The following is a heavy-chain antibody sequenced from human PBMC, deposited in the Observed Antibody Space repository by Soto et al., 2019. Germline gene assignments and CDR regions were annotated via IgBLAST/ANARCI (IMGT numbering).Heavy chain of an antibody. CDR2: IGSSGSTI. Sequence: GGSLRLCCAASGFTFSSYEMNWVRQAPGKGLEWVSYIGSSGSTIYYADSLKGRFTISRDNAKNSLYLQMNSLRAEDTAVYYCARGPYDYYGMDVWGQGTTVTVSS. V-gene: IGHV3-48*03. J-gene: IGHJ6*02. CDR3: ARGPYDYYGMDV. CDR1: GFTFSSYE.